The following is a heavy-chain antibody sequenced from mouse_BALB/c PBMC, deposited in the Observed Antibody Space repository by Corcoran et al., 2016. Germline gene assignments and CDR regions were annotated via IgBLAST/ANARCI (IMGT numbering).Heavy chain of an antibody. CDR2: ISYDGSN. CDR1: GYSITSGYY. D-gene: IGHD3-2*01. V-gene: IGHV3-6*02. CDR3: ARGDSSGYN. J-gene: IGHJ3*01. Sequence: DVQLQESGPGLVKPSQSLSLTCSVTGYSITSGYYWNWIRQFPGNKLEWMGYISYDGSNNYKPSLKNRISITRDTSKNQFFLKLNSVPTEDTATYYGARGDSSGYNWGQGTLVTVSA.